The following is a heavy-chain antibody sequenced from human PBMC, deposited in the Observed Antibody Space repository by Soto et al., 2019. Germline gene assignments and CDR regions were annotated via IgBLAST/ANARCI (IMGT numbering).Heavy chain of an antibody. CDR1: GFTFSSYG. D-gene: IGHD6-19*01. Sequence: GGSLRLSCAASGFTFSSYGMHWVRQAPGKGQEWVAVIWYDGSNKYYADSVKGRYTISRDDSKNTVYLQMNSLGAEDTAVYYCTRDPLIAVAASDAFDIWGQGTSVTVSS. V-gene: IGHV3-33*01. J-gene: IGHJ3*02. CDR3: TRDPLIAVAASDAFDI. CDR2: IWYDGSNK.